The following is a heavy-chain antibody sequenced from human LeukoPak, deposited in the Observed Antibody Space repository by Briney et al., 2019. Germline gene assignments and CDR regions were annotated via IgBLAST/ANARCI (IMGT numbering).Heavy chain of an antibody. V-gene: IGHV4-39*01. Sequence: SETLSLTCAVYGGSFSSYYWGWIRQPPGKGLEWIGSIYYSGSTYYNPSLKSRVTISVDTSKNQFSLKLSSVTAADTAVYYCASLPPGDTPDYWGQGTLVTVSS. CDR1: GGSFSSYY. D-gene: IGHD2-21*01. CDR3: ASLPPGDTPDY. J-gene: IGHJ4*02. CDR2: IYYSGST.